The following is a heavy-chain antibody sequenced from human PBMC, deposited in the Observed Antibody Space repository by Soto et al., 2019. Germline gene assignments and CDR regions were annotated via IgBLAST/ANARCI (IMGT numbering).Heavy chain of an antibody. J-gene: IGHJ6*02. D-gene: IGHD2-15*01. CDR1: GYTLTSYG. CDR2: ISAYNGNT. Sequence: GASVKASCKESGYTLTSYGLSWVRQAPKKGLEWMGWISAYNGNTNYAQKLQGRVTMTTDTSTSTAYMELRSLRSDDTAVYYCARGIVARLRGYYGMDVWGQGTTVTVSS. V-gene: IGHV1-18*01. CDR3: ARGIVARLRGYYGMDV.